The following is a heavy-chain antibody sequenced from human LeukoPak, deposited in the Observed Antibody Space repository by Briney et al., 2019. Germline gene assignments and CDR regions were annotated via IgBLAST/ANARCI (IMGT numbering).Heavy chain of an antibody. CDR3: ARVDSGSYSGSLDY. CDR1: GYTFTGYY. J-gene: IGHJ4*02. D-gene: IGHD1-26*01. Sequence: GAPVKVSCKASGYTFTGYYMHWVRQAPGQGLEWMGWINPNSGGTNYAQKFQGRVTMTRDTSISTAYMELSRLRSDDTAVYYCARVDSGSYSGSLDYWGQGTLVSVSS. V-gene: IGHV1-2*02. CDR2: INPNSGGT.